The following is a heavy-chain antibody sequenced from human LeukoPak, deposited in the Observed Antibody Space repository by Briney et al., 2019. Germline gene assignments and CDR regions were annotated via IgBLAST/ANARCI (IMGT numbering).Heavy chain of an antibody. V-gene: IGHV3-7*01. J-gene: IGHJ4*02. CDR2: IQQDGSEI. Sequence: GGSLRLSCVASGFTFSSYWMGWVRQAPGKGLEWVANIQQDGSEIFYVDSVRGRFTISRDNAKNSLYLQMNTLRAEDTAVYYCARDSVGATPPPIDYWGQGTLVTVSS. CDR1: GFTFSSYW. D-gene: IGHD1-26*01. CDR3: ARDSVGATPPPIDY.